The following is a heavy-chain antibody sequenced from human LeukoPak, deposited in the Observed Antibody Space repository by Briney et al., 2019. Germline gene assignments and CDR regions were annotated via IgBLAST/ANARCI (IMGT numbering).Heavy chain of an antibody. V-gene: IGHV3-30*03. CDR3: ARASIAARLNLYFDY. Sequence: GGSLRLSCTASGFTFSSYGMHWVRQAPGKGLEWVAVISYDGSNKYYADSVKGRFTISRDNSKNTLYLQMNSLRAEDTAVYYCARASIAARLNLYFDYWGQGTLVTVSS. CDR2: ISYDGSNK. J-gene: IGHJ4*02. D-gene: IGHD6-6*01. CDR1: GFTFSSYG.